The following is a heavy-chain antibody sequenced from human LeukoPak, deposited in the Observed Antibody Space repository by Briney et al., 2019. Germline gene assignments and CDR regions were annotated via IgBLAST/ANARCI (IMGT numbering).Heavy chain of an antibody. D-gene: IGHD6-19*01. J-gene: IGHJ4*02. Sequence: PGGSLRLSCAASGFTFSSHGMHWVRQAPGKGLEWVAFIRYDGSNKYYADSVKGRFTISRDNSKNTLYLQMNSLRAEDTAVYYCAKDLSGQGAVAGYFDYWGQGTLVTVSS. V-gene: IGHV3-30*02. CDR3: AKDLSGQGAVAGYFDY. CDR2: IRYDGSNK. CDR1: GFTFSSHG.